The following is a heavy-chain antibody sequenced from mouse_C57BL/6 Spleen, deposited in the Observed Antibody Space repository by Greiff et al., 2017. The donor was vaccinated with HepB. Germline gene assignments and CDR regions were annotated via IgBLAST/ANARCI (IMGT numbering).Heavy chain of an antibody. CDR1: GYAFSSSW. D-gene: IGHD2-3*01. Sequence: QVQLQQSGPELVKPGASVKISCKASGYAFSSSWMNWVKQRPGKGLEWIGRIYPGDGDTNYNGKLKGKATLTADKSSSTAYMQLSSLTSEDSAVYYCDSDGYWGQGTTLTVSS. CDR2: IYPGDGDT. CDR3: DSDGY. J-gene: IGHJ2*01. V-gene: IGHV1-82*01.